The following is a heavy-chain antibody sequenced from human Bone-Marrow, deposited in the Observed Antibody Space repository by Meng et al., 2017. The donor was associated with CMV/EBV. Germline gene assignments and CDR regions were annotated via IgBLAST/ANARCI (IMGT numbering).Heavy chain of an antibody. Sequence: GGSLRLSCAASGFTFKNYVMHWVRQAAGKGLEWVASMSFDGTTKYYADSVKGRFTISRDSPKSTLFLQMKSLRSDDSAVYYCTREVDRWGTSWYKFADWGQGEQVNVDS. CDR2: MSFDGTTK. CDR3: TREVDRWGTSWYKFAD. J-gene: IGHJ4*02. CDR1: GFTFKNYV. D-gene: IGHD6-13*01. V-gene: IGHV3-30-3*01.